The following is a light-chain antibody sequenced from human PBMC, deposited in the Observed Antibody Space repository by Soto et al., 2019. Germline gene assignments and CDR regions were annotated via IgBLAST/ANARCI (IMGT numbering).Light chain of an antibody. CDR2: LNSDGSH. CDR1: SGHSSYA. CDR3: QTWGTVV. J-gene: IGLJ2*01. V-gene: IGLV4-69*01. Sequence: QLVPTQSPSASASLGASVKLTCTLSSGHSSYAIAWHQQQPEKGPRYLMKLNSDGSHSKGDGIPDRFSGSSSGAERYLTSSSLRSEDEADYYCQTWGTVVFGGGTKVTVL.